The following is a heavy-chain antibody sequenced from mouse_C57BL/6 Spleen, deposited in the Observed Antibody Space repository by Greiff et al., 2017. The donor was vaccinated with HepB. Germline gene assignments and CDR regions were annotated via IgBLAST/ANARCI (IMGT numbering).Heavy chain of an antibody. CDR3: TAGSYAGYFDV. Sequence: EVKLEESGGGLVQPGGSMKLSCVASGFTFSNYWMNWVRQSPEKGLEWVAQIRLKSDNYATHYAESVKGRFTISRDDSKSSVYLQMNNLRAEDTGIYYCTAGSYAGYFDVWGTGTTVTVSS. CDR2: IRLKSDNYAT. D-gene: IGHD6-1*01. J-gene: IGHJ1*03. CDR1: GFTFSNYW. V-gene: IGHV6-3*01.